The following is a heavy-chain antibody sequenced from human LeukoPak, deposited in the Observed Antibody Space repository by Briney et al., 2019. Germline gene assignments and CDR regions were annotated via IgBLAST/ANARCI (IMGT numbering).Heavy chain of an antibody. CDR1: GFTFDDYA. CDR3: AKDIATGNRLYYFDY. V-gene: IGHV3-9*01. D-gene: IGHD1-14*01. Sequence: GGSLRLSCAASGFTFDDYAMHWVRQAPGKGLEWVSGISWNGGTIAYADSVKGRFTISRDNAKNSLYLQMNSLRAEDTALYYCAKDIATGNRLYYFDYWGQGTLVTV. J-gene: IGHJ4*02. CDR2: ISWNGGTI.